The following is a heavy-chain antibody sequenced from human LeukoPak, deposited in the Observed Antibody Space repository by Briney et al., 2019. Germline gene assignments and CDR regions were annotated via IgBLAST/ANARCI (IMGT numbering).Heavy chain of an antibody. CDR2: IWYDGSYK. V-gene: IGHV3-33*01. CDR1: GFTFSSYG. CDR3: ASDYRYGSGSYGLFNY. Sequence: GGSLRLSCAASGFTFSSYGMHWVRQAPGKGLEWVAVIWYDGSYKNYAESVKGRFTVSRDNSKNTLYLQMNSLRVEDTAVYYCASDYRYGSGSYGLFNYWCQGTLVTVSS. D-gene: IGHD3-10*01. J-gene: IGHJ4*02.